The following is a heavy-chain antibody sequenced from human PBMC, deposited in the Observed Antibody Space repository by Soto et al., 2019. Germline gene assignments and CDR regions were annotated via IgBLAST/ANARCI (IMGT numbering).Heavy chain of an antibody. CDR1: GFTFSSYA. V-gene: IGHV3-30-3*01. CDR3: ARVLGIWSGYYTVLKNYYYYYGMDV. J-gene: IGHJ6*02. CDR2: ISYDGSNK. D-gene: IGHD3-3*01. Sequence: GGSLRLSCAASGFTFSSYAMHWVRQAPGKGLEWVAVISYDGSNKYYADSVKGRFTISRDNSKDTLYLQMNSLRAEDTAVYYCARVLGIWSGYYTVLKNYYYYYGMDVWGQGTTVTVSS.